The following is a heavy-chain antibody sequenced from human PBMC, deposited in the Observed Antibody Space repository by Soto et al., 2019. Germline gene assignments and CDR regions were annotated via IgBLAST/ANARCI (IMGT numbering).Heavy chain of an antibody. J-gene: IGHJ6*02. CDR3: ARVLVVLTYYYYGMDV. CDR2: INAGNGNT. CDR1: GYTFTSYA. Sequence: ASVKVSCKASGYTFTSYAMHWVRQAPGQRLEWMGWINAGNGNTKYSQKFQGRVTITRDTSASTAYMELSSLRSEDTDVYYCARVLVVLTYYYYGMDVWGQGTTVTVSS. D-gene: IGHD2-2*01. V-gene: IGHV1-3*01.